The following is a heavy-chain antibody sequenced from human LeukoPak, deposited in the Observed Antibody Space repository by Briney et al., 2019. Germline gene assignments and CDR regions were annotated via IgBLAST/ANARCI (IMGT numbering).Heavy chain of an antibody. Sequence: GGSLRLSCAASGFTFSSYGMHWVRQAPGKGLEWVAFIRYDGSNKYYADSVKGRFTISRDNSKNTLYLQMNSLRAEDTAVYYCAKDVASLGYSGYGEFDYWGQGTLVTVSS. D-gene: IGHD5-12*01. V-gene: IGHV3-30*02. CDR1: GFTFSSYG. CDR2: IRYDGSNK. J-gene: IGHJ4*02. CDR3: AKDVASLGYSGYGEFDY.